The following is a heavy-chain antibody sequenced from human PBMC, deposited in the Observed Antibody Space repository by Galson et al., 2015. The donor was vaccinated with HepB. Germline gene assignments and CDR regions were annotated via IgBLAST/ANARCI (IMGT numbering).Heavy chain of an antibody. CDR3: ATRTPIEGAPH. Sequence: TLSLTCAVSGASINNGRWWTWVRQPPRKGLEWIGEIYYSGSTNYNPSLKSRVTISVDESKNQFSLILSSVSAADTAVYYCATRTPIEGAPHWGQGALVTVSS. D-gene: IGHD1-26*01. CDR1: GASINNGRW. J-gene: IGHJ4*02. V-gene: IGHV4-4*02. CDR2: IYYSGST.